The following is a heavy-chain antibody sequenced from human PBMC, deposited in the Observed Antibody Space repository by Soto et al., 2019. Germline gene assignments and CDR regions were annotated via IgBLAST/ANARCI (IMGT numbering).Heavy chain of an antibody. J-gene: IGHJ4*02. CDR2: VYSGGAT. V-gene: IGHV3-53*02. D-gene: IGHD3-10*01. Sequence: QLVETGGGRIQPGTSLTLSCAASGFSVSRNYMTWVRQAPGKGLEWVSFVYSGGATFYADSVKGRFILSRDDSQNTMYLQMNNLRAEDTAVYYCARDPGRLWGRGTLVTVAS. CDR1: GFSVSRNY. CDR3: ARDPGRL.